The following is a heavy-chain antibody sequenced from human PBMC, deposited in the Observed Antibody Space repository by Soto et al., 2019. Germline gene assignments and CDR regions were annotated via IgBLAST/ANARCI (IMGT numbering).Heavy chain of an antibody. CDR1: GFTFSSYG. D-gene: IGHD3-10*01. CDR2: IWYDGSNK. Sequence: QVLLVESGGGVVQPGRSLRLSCAASGFTFSSYGMHWVRQAPGKGLEWVAVIWYDGSNKYYADSVKGRFTISRDNSKNTLYLQMNSLRAEDTAVYYCASEIRVTMVRGAGVDYWGQGTLVTVSS. V-gene: IGHV3-33*01. CDR3: ASEIRVTMVRGAGVDY. J-gene: IGHJ4*02.